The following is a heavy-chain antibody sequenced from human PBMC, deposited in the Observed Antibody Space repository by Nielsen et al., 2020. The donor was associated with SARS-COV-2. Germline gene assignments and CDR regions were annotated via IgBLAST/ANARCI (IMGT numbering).Heavy chain of an antibody. D-gene: IGHD2-8*02. V-gene: IGHV4-61*08. CDR3: AREGDCAGGICYIRGMDV. J-gene: IGHJ6*03. CDR1: DGSISTGGYY. CDR2: INYIGTT. Sequence: SETLSLTCTVSDGSISTGGYYWTWIRQLPGKGLEWIGYINYIGTTSYNPSLKSRVTISADTSKNQISLNLRSVTAADTAVYFCAREGDCAGGICYIRGMDVWGRGTAVTISS.